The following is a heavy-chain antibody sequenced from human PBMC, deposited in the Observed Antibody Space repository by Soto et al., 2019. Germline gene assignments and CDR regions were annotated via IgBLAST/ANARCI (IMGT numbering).Heavy chain of an antibody. J-gene: IGHJ5*02. V-gene: IGHV1-18*01. CDR2: ISAYNGNT. CDR1: GYTFTSYG. D-gene: IGHD3-9*01. Sequence: GASVKVSCKASGYTFTSYGISWVRQAPGQGLEWMGWISAYNGNTNYAQKLQGRVTMTTDTSTSTAYMELRSLRSDDTAVYYCERGLRYLPTDRFDPWGQGTLVTVSS. CDR3: ERGLRYLPTDRFDP.